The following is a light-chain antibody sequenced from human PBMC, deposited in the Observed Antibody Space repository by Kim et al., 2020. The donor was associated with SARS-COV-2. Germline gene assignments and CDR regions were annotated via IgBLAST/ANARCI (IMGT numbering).Light chain of an antibody. V-gene: IGKV3-15*01. CDR2: GAS. J-gene: IGKJ2*02. CDR1: QGVSSN. CDR3: QQYNNWRT. Sequence: LSGSPGERATLSRRASQGVSSNLTWYQQKPGQAPRLLIYGASTRATGIPARFSGSGSGTEFTLTISSLQSEDFAVYYCQQYNNWRTFGQGTKLEI.